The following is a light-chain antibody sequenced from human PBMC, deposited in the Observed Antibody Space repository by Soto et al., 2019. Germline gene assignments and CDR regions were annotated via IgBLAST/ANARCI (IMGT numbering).Light chain of an antibody. Sequence: QSVLTQPASVSGSPGQSITISCTGTSSDVGGYNYVSWYRQDPGKAPKLMIYDVDKRPSGLSNRFSGSKSGNTASLTISGLQAEDEADYYCTSFTSSSTWVFGGGTKVTVL. V-gene: IGLV2-14*01. J-gene: IGLJ3*02. CDR2: DVD. CDR1: SSDVGGYNY. CDR3: TSFTSSSTWV.